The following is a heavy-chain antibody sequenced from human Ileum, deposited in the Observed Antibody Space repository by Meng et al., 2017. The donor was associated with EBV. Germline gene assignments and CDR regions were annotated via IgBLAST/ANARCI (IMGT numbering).Heavy chain of an antibody. Sequence: QVRLVELGGGVAKLGTSLGLSGAASGFGFSANTMLCVRQAQGKGLEWVALISYNGNSKSYADSVRGRFTISRDNAKNTLFLQVDSLRPEDTAVYYCAKGFSGTYYVLESWGQGTLVTVSS. D-gene: IGHD1-26*01. V-gene: IGHV3-30-3*01. J-gene: IGHJ4*02. CDR1: GFGFSANT. CDR3: AKGFSGTYYVLES. CDR2: ISYNGNSK.